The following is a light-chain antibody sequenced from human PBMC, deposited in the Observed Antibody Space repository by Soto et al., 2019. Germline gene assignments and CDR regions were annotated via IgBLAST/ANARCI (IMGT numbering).Light chain of an antibody. J-gene: IGKJ4*01. CDR2: SAS. CDR1: QDVGTW. V-gene: IGKV1-12*01. Sequence: DIQMTQSPSSVSASVEDRVTITCRASQDVGTWLAWYQQKPGKAPKLLIYSASSLQSGVPSRFSDSGSGTDFTLTISSLQPEDFATYFCQQADRFPLTFGGGTKVDIK. CDR3: QQADRFPLT.